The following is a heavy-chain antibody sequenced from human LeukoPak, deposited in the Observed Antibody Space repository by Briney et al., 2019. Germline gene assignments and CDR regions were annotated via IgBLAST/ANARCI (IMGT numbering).Heavy chain of an antibody. J-gene: IGHJ4*02. CDR1: GGSFSGYY. CDR3: ARHVRWGIALAGQRREFDY. V-gene: IGHV4-34*01. CDR2: INHSGST. Sequence: SETLSLTCAVYGGSFSGYYRSWIRQPPGKGLEWIGEINHSGSTNYNPSLKSRVTISVDTSKNQFSLKLSSVTAADTAVYYCARHVRWGIALAGQRREFDYWGQGTLVTVSS. D-gene: IGHD2-8*02.